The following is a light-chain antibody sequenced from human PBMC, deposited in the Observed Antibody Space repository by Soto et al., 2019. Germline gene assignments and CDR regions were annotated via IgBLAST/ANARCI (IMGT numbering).Light chain of an antibody. Sequence: QSVLTQTTSVSGSPGESITIRCTGTSSDVGAYNGGSWYQHHPGKVPKLLIYEVTNRPSGVSDRFSGSKSGNTASLTISGLQAEDEADYYCSSKRDSSTLFVFGTGTKVTVL. V-gene: IGLV2-14*01. CDR1: SSDVGAYNG. J-gene: IGLJ1*01. CDR2: EVT. CDR3: SSKRDSSTLFV.